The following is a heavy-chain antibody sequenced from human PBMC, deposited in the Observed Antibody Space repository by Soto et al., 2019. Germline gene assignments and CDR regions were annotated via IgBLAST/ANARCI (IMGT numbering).Heavy chain of an antibody. CDR3: AGHLYGGYGYDHYNWFDP. V-gene: IGHV4-39*01. Sequence: SETLSLTCTVSGGSISSSSYYWGWIRQPPGKGLEWIGSIYYSGSTYYNPSLKSRVTISVDTSKNQFSLKLSSVTAADTAVYYCAGHLYGGYGYDHYNWFDPWGQGTLVTVSS. CDR2: IYYSGST. D-gene: IGHD4-17*01. J-gene: IGHJ5*02. CDR1: GGSISSSSYY.